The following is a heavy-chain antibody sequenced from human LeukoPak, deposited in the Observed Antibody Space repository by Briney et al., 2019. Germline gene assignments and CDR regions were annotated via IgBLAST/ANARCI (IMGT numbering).Heavy chain of an antibody. CDR2: ISGSGGSS. V-gene: IGHV3-23*01. Sequence: GGSLRLSCAASGFTFKNAWMNWARQAPGKGLEWVSGISGSGGSSYYVDSVKGRFTISRDNSRATLYLQMNSLRAEDTAVFYCAKGGLDYYDSSGYYDPFALWGQGTLVSVSS. J-gene: IGHJ3*01. CDR1: GFTFKNAW. D-gene: IGHD3-22*01. CDR3: AKGGLDYYDSSGYYDPFAL.